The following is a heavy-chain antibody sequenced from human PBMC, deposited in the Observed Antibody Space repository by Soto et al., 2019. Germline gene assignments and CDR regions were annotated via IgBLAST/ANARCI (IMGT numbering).Heavy chain of an antibody. CDR1: GFTFTSSA. J-gene: IGHJ5*02. CDR2: IVVGSGNT. CDR3: ARYLWLKYWFDP. D-gene: IGHD2-8*01. V-gene: IGHV1-58*01. Sequence: ASVKVSCKASGFTFTSSAVQWVRQARGQRLEWMGWIVVGSGNTNYAQKFQERVTITRDKSTSTAYMELSSLRSEDTAVYYCARYLWLKYWFDPWGQGTLVTVSS.